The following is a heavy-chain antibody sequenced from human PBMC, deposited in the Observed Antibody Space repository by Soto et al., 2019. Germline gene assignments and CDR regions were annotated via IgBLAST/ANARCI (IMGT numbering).Heavy chain of an antibody. CDR1: GFTFSSFA. CDR3: TLVANDH. V-gene: IGHV3-23*01. Sequence: EVQLLESGGGLVQPGGSLRLSCAASGFTFSSFAMTWVRQAPGKGLEWVSSVSGSGGRTSYADSVKGRVTIARDNSNNTLYLQINSLRAEDTAVYYCTLVANDHWGQGTLVIVSS. CDR2: VSGSGGRT. D-gene: IGHD5-12*01. J-gene: IGHJ4*02.